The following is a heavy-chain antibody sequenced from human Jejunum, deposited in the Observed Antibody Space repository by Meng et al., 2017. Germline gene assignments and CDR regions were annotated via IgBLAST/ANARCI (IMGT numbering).Heavy chain of an antibody. CDR3: ARVDYHDSSVLGY. D-gene: IGHD3-22*01. CDR2: ISSSGSTI. Sequence: GGSLRLSCAASGFAFSYYEMNWVRQSPGKGLEWVSYISSSGSTIHYADSVKGRFTISRDNANNSLYLQINSLKAEDTAIYYCARVDYHDSSVLGYWGHGTLVTVSS. V-gene: IGHV3-48*03. CDR1: GFAFSYYE. J-gene: IGHJ4*01.